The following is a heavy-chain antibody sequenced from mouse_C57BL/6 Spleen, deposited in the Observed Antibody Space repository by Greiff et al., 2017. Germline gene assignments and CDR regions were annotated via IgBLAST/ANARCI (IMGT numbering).Heavy chain of an antibody. CDR1: GFSLTSYG. J-gene: IGHJ2*01. V-gene: IGHV2-2*01. CDR2: IWSGGST. Sequence: QVQLKQSGPGLVQPSQSLSITCTVSGFSLTSYGVHWVRQSPGKGLEWLGVIWSGGSTDYTAAFISRLSISKDNSKSQVFFKMNSLQADDTAIYYCARTGGALYYGSSGGYFDDWGQGTTLTVSS. D-gene: IGHD1-1*01. CDR3: ARTGGALYYGSSGGYFDD.